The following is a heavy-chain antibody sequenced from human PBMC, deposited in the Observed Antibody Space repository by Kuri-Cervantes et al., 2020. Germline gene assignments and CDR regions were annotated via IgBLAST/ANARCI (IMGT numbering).Heavy chain of an antibody. Sequence: SVNVSCKASGYTFTYRYLHWVRQAPGQALEWMGWITPFNGNTNYAQKFQDRVTITRDRSMSTAYMELSSLRPEDTAVYYCARRGDIVSSGWYSTFDYWGQGIRVTVSS. D-gene: IGHD6-19*01. CDR1: GYTFTYRY. CDR3: ARRGDIVSSGWYSTFDY. V-gene: IGHV1-45*02. CDR2: ITPFNGNT. J-gene: IGHJ4*02.